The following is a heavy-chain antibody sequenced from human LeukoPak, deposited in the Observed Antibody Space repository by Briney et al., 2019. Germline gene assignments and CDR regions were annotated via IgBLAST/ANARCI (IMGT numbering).Heavy chain of an antibody. Sequence: GGSLRLSCAASGFTLSSYSMNWVRQAPGKGLEWVSSISSSSSYTYYADSMKGRFTISRDNAKNSLYLQMNSLRAEDTAVYYCARSTKIIVGVWFDPWGQGTLVTVSS. J-gene: IGHJ5*02. CDR3: ARSTKIIVGVWFDP. V-gene: IGHV3-21*01. CDR1: GFTLSSYS. CDR2: ISSSSSYT. D-gene: IGHD3-22*01.